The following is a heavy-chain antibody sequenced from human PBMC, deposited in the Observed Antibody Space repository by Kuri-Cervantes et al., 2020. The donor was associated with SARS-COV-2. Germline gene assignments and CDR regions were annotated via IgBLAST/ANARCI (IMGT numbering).Heavy chain of an antibody. Sequence: SVKVSCKASGGTFSSYAISWVRQAPGQGLEWMGGIIPIFGTANYAQKFQGRVTMTEDTSTDTAYMELSSLRSEDTAVYYCATDLSHIAARPGVYYYGMDVWGQGTTVTVSS. CDR1: GGTFSSYA. V-gene: IGHV1-69*06. J-gene: IGHJ6*02. D-gene: IGHD6-6*01. CDR2: IIPIFGTA. CDR3: ATDLSHIAARPGVYYYGMDV.